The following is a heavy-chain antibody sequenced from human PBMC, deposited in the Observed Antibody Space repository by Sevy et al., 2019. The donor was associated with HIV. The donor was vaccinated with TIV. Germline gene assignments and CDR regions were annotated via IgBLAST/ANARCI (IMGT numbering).Heavy chain of an antibody. CDR2: INGKSGDT. CDR3: AEVSVGWSAFFDH. Sequence: ASVKVSCKASGYIFSDYHIHWARQAPGQRLEWMGWINGKSGDTEYPEKFQDRDTMSSDTSISTAYMELTRLQSDDTAVYYCAEVSVGWSAFFDHWGQGTLVTDSS. CDR1: GYIFSDYH. D-gene: IGHD3-3*01. J-gene: IGHJ4*02. V-gene: IGHV1-2*02.